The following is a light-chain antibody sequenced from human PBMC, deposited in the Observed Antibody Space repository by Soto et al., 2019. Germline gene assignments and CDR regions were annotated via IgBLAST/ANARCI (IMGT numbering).Light chain of an antibody. CDR2: EVS. V-gene: IGKV2-30*02. J-gene: IGKJ1*01. CDR1: QILVHSDGNTY. CDR3: MQATHWPGT. Sequence: DIVMTQSPLSLPVTLVQPSSISFISSQILVHSDGNTYLSWFQQRPGQSPRRLIYEVSNRDSGVPDRFSGSGSGSDFTLKISRVEAEDVGLYFYCMQATHWPGTFGQGTKVDIK.